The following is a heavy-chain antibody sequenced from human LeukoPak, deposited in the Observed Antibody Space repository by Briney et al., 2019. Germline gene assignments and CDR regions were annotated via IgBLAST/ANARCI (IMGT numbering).Heavy chain of an antibody. CDR2: IYYSGST. V-gene: IGHV4-31*03. Sequence: SQTLSLTCTVSGGSISSGGYYWSWIRQHPGKGLEWIGYIYYSGSTYYNPSLKSRVTISVDTSKNQFSLKLSSVTAADTAVYYCARVHLYDSSGPAFDYWGQGTLVTVSS. CDR3: ARVHLYDSSGPAFDY. J-gene: IGHJ4*02. CDR1: GGSISSGGYY. D-gene: IGHD3-22*01.